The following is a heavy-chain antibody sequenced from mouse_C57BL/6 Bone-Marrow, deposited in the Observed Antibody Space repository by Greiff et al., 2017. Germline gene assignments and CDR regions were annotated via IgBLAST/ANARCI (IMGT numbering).Heavy chain of an antibody. Sequence: QVQLQQPGAELVKPGASVKLSCKASGYTFTSYWMQWVKQRPGQGLEWIGEIDPSDSYTNYNQKFKGKATLTVDTSSSTAYMQLSSLTSEDSAVYYCAREGRLLLYFDYWGRGTTLTVSS. D-gene: IGHD2-3*01. J-gene: IGHJ2*01. CDR3: AREGRLLLYFDY. V-gene: IGHV1-50*01. CDR2: IDPSDSYT. CDR1: GYTFTSYW.